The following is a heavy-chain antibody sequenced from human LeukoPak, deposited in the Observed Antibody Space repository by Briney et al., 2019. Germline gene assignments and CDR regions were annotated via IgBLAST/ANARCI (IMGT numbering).Heavy chain of an antibody. J-gene: IGHJ4*02. D-gene: IGHD3-3*01. Sequence: PGGSLRLSCAASGFPFSDYYMSWIRQAPGKGLEWVSYISSSGSTIYYADSVKGRFTISRDNAKNSLYLQMNSLRAEDTAVYYCAREQRSLIYDFWSGYLAYWGQGTLVTVSS. CDR1: GFPFSDYY. CDR3: AREQRSLIYDFWSGYLAY. V-gene: IGHV3-11*01. CDR2: ISSSGSTI.